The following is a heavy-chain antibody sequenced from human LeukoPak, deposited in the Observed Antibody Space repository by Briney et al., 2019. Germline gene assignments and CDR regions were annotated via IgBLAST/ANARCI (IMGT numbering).Heavy chain of an antibody. Sequence: GGSLRLSCAASGFSFSGYAMSWVRQAPGKGLEWVANIKQDGSEKYYVDSVKGRFTISRDNAKNSLYLQMNSLRAEDTAVYYCARGPYYDFWSAPDYWGQGTLVTVSS. CDR1: GFSFSGYA. D-gene: IGHD3-3*01. V-gene: IGHV3-7*01. J-gene: IGHJ4*02. CDR2: IKQDGSEK. CDR3: ARGPYYDFWSAPDY.